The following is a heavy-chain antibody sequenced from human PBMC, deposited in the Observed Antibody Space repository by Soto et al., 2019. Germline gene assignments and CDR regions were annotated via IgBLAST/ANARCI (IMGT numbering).Heavy chain of an antibody. V-gene: IGHV3-49*04. D-gene: IGHD3-16*01. J-gene: IGHJ4*02. CDR2: IRRNAYGGTT. CDR3: TRASSLDFDF. CDR1: VFTFGDYA. Sequence: GPLRLSGTTSVFTFGDYALSWVRQAPGKGLEWVGFIRRNAYGGTTDYAASVKGRFTISRDDSKSIAYLQMNSLRTEDTALYYCTRASSLDFDFWGQGTLVTVS.